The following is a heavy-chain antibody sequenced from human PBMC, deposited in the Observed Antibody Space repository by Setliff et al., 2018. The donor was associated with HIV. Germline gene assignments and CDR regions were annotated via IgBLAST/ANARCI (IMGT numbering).Heavy chain of an antibody. J-gene: IGHJ3*02. CDR1: DGSISSYY. Sequence: PSETLSLTCTVSDGSISSYYWSWIRQSPGKGLEWIGNIYYSGNTNYNPSFKSRVTISVDTSKNQFSLRVNSVTAADTAVYYCARSLVPSGYYYGRHAFDIWGQGTKVTVSS. CDR2: IYYSGNT. D-gene: IGHD3-22*01. CDR3: ARSLVPSGYYYGRHAFDI. V-gene: IGHV4-59*08.